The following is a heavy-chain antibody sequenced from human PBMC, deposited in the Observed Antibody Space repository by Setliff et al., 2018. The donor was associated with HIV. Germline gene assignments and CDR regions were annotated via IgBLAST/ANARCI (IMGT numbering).Heavy chain of an antibody. D-gene: IGHD3-3*01. Sequence: SETLSLTCTVSGGSIIDSRYFWGWIRQPPGEGLEWIGSVYYSGITYYSSSLKSRVTVSVDTSRIQFSLKLTSVTAADTAVYKCVRHVWSDDFLGPGWFDSWSQGTLVTVSS. CDR1: GGSIIDSRYF. V-gene: IGHV4-39*01. J-gene: IGHJ5*01. CDR2: VYYSGIT. CDR3: VRHVWSDDFLGPGWFDS.